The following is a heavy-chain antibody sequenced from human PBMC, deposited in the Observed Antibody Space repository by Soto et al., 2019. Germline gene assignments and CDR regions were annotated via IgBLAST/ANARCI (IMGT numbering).Heavy chain of an antibody. D-gene: IGHD3-10*01. CDR3: AHSGTAVRWFGELPWFDP. CDR2: IYWNDDK. CDR1: GFSLSTSGVG. J-gene: IGHJ5*02. Sequence: QITLKESGPTLVKPTQTLTLTCTFSGFSLSTSGVGVGWIRQPPGKALEWLALIYWNDDKRYSPSLKSRLTITKDTSKNQVVLTMTNMDPVDTATYYCAHSGTAVRWFGELPWFDPWGQGTLVTVSS. V-gene: IGHV2-5*01.